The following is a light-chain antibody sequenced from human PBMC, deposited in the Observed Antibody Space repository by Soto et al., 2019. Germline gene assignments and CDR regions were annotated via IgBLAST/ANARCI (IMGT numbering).Light chain of an antibody. CDR1: QSVHTF. CDR2: GAS. J-gene: IGKJ5*01. V-gene: IGKV3-11*01. CDR3: HQRSNWPPDT. Sequence: EIVLTQSPATLSLSPGEGASLSCRASQSVHTFLAWYQQKPGQAPRLLIYGASTRATGVPARFSGSGSGTDFTLTISSLEPEDFAVYYCHQRSNWPPDTFGQGTRREIK.